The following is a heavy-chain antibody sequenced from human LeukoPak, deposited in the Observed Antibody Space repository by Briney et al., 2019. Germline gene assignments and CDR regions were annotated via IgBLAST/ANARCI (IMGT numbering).Heavy chain of an antibody. V-gene: IGHV4-59*01. CDR3: ACSYGSGANEPFDY. Sequence: SETMSLTCAVYGGSFSGYYWSWIRQPPGKGLEWIGYIYYSGSTNYNPSLKSRVTISVDTSKSQFSLKLSSVTAADTAVYYCACSYGSGANEPFDYWGQGTLVTVSS. CDR2: IYYSGST. D-gene: IGHD3-10*01. CDR1: GGSFSGYY. J-gene: IGHJ4*02.